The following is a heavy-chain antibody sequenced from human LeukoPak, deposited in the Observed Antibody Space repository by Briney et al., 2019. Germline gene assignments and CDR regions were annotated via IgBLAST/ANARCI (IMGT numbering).Heavy chain of an antibody. Sequence: ASVKVSCKASGYTFTSYGISWVRQAPGQGLEWIGWISAYNGNTNYAQKLQGRVTMTTDTSTSTAHMELRSLRSDDTAVYYCARGTTGTTFGGAFDIWGQGTMVTVSS. J-gene: IGHJ3*02. D-gene: IGHD1-1*01. CDR3: ARGTTGTTFGGAFDI. CDR1: GYTFTSYG. V-gene: IGHV1-18*01. CDR2: ISAYNGNT.